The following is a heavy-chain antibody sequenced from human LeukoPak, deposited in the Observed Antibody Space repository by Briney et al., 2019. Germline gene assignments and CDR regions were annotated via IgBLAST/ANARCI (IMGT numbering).Heavy chain of an antibody. D-gene: IGHD6-19*01. CDR1: GGTFSSYA. V-gene: IGHV1-2*02. CDR2: INPNSGGT. J-gene: IGHJ4*02. CDR3: ARDGIAVAGLPSLFDY. Sequence: PGASVKVSCKASGGTFSSYAISWVRQAPGQGLEWMGWINPNSGGTNYAQKFQGRVTMTRDTSISTAYMELSRLRSDDTAVYYCARDGIAVAGLPSLFDYWGQGTLVTVSS.